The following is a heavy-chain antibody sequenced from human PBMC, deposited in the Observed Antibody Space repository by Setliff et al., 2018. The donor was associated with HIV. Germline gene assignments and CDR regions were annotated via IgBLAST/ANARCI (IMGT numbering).Heavy chain of an antibody. CDR3: ARGKIPSWRLTMFDF. D-gene: IGHD1-1*01. CDR2: INPGTGNT. V-gene: IGHV1-8*01. J-gene: IGHJ4*02. CDR1: GYDFKIYD. Sequence: ASVKVSCKASGYDFKIYDINWVRQVAGQGLEWMGWINPGTGNTGYPQNFSGRVTMTRNTSINTVYMELCSLRSEDTAIYFCARGKIPSWRLTMFDFWGQGTPVTVSS.